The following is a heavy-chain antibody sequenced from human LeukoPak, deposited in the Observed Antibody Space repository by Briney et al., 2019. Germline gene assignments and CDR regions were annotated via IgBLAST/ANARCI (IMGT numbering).Heavy chain of an antibody. CDR2: IYGSGGT. J-gene: IGHJ4*02. D-gene: IGHD2-2*01. V-gene: IGHV4-4*07. Sequence: TSETLSLTCTVSGGSISSYYWSWIRQPAGKGLEWIGHIYGSGGTNYNPSLKSRVTMSVDTSKNQFSLKLNSVTAADTAVYYCARAGPGYCSSTSCYYFDYWGQGTLVTVSS. CDR3: ARAGPGYCSSTSCYYFDY. CDR1: GGSISSYY.